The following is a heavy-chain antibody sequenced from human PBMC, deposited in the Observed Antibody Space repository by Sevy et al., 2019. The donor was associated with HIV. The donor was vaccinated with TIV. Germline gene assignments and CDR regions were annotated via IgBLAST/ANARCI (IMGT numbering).Heavy chain of an antibody. D-gene: IGHD3-10*01. V-gene: IGHV5-51*01. Sequence: GESLKISCKGSGYSFPTYWIGWVRQMPGKGLEWMGIISPGDSDTRYSPSFQGQVTISADKSISTAYLQWSSLKASDTAMYYCARTFMELLRLDAFDIWGQGTMVTVSS. CDR3: ARTFMELLRLDAFDI. CDR2: ISPGDSDT. CDR1: GYSFPTYW. J-gene: IGHJ3*02.